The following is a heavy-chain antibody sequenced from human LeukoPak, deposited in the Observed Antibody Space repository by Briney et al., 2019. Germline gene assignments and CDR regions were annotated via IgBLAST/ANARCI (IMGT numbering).Heavy chain of an antibody. CDR3: ARGAAGPPVN. Sequence: GGSPRLSCAASGFTFSSYAMHWVRQAPGKGLEWVAVISYDGSNKYYADSVKGRFTISRDNSKNTLYLQMNSLRAEDTAVYYCARGAAGPPVNWGQGTLVTVSS. D-gene: IGHD6-13*01. V-gene: IGHV3-30-3*01. CDR2: ISYDGSNK. CDR1: GFTFSSYA. J-gene: IGHJ4*02.